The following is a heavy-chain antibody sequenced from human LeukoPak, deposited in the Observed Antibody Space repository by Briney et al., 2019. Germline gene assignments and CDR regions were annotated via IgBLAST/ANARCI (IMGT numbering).Heavy chain of an antibody. CDR3: ARSHGPDYYYGMDV. J-gene: IGHJ6*02. V-gene: IGHV3-30-3*01. Sequence: GGSLRLSCAASGFTFSSYAMHWVRQAPGRGLEWVAVISYDGSNKYYADSVKGRFTISRDNSKNTLYLQMNSLRAEDTAVYYCARSHGPDYYYGMDVWSQGTTVTVSS. CDR1: GFTFSSYA. D-gene: IGHD4-17*01. CDR2: ISYDGSNK.